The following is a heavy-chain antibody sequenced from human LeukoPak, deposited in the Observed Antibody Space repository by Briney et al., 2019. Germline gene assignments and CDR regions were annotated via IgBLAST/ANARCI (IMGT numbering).Heavy chain of an antibody. CDR1: GFTFSSYG. J-gene: IGHJ4*02. V-gene: IGHV3-30*18. CDR2: ISYDGINK. Sequence: PGRSLRLSCAASGFTFSSYGMFWVRQAPGKGLEWVAVISYDGINKYYAGSVKGRFTISRDNSKNTLYLQMNSLRAEGTAVYYCAEASLDTDWGVFDYWGQGTLVTVSS. CDR3: AEASLDTDWGVFDY. D-gene: IGHD7-27*01.